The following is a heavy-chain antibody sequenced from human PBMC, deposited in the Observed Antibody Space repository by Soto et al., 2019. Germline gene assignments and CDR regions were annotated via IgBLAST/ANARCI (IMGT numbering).Heavy chain of an antibody. CDR1: GFTVSSNY. CDR2: IYSGGST. CDR3: ARDRLLEGFDP. V-gene: IGHV3-66*01. J-gene: IGHJ5*02. Sequence: GGSLRLSCAASGFTVSSNYMSWVRQAPGKGLEWVSVIYSGGSTYYAASVKGRFTISRDNSKNTLYLQMNSLRAEDTAVYYCARDRLLEGFDPWGQGTLVTVSS. D-gene: IGHD2-21*01.